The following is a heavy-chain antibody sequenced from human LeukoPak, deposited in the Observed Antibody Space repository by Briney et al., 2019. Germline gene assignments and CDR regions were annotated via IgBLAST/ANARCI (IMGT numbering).Heavy chain of an antibody. Sequence: GASVRISCKASGYTFAGYGVHWVRQAPGQGLECMGWINTGNGNTGSSQNFQGRVTLTKDTAASTAYMELSGLTSEDTAVYYCAKDHGKSGSFDYRGQGTLVTVS. D-gene: IGHD5-24*01. J-gene: IGHJ4*02. CDR1: GYTFAGYG. CDR2: INTGNGNT. V-gene: IGHV1-3*04. CDR3: AKDHGKSGSFDY.